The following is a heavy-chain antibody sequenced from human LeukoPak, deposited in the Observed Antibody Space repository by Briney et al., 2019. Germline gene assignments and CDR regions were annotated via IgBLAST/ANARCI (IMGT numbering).Heavy chain of an antibody. Sequence: GASVKVSCKASGGTFSSYAISWVRQAPGQGLEWMGWINPNSGDTIYAKKFQARVTLTRDTSISTAYMELSRLRSDDTAVYYCARVASTTRRHDAFDIWGQGTMVTVSS. CDR1: GGTFSSYA. J-gene: IGHJ3*02. V-gene: IGHV1-2*02. CDR2: INPNSGDT. CDR3: ARVASTTRRHDAFDI. D-gene: IGHD1-1*01.